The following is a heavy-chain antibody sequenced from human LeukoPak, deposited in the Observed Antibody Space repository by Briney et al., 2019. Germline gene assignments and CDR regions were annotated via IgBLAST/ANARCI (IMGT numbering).Heavy chain of an antibody. CDR2: IRYDGSNK. CDR1: GFTFSSYG. CDR3: AKDGPKLRFLEWLLRNWYFDL. Sequence: PGGSLRLSCAASGFTFSSYGMHWVRQAPGKGLEWVAFIRYDGSNKYYADSVKGRFTISRDNSENTLYLQMNSLRAEDTAVYYCAKDGPKLRFLEWLLRNWYFDLWGRGTLVTVSS. J-gene: IGHJ2*01. D-gene: IGHD3-3*01. V-gene: IGHV3-30*02.